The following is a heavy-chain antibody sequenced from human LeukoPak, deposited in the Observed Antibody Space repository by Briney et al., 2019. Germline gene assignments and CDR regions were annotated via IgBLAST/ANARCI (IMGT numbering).Heavy chain of an antibody. CDR1: GYSFTSYW. CDR2: IYPGDSDT. Sequence: GESLKISCKGSGYSFTSYWIGWVRQMPGKGLEWMGIIYPGDSDTRYSPSFQGQVTISADKSISTAYLQWSSLKASDTAMYYCARNVLAVAGDYYYFFMGGLGQGTPVTVSS. CDR3: ARNVLAVAGDYYYFFMGG. V-gene: IGHV5-51*01. J-gene: IGHJ6*01. D-gene: IGHD6-19*01.